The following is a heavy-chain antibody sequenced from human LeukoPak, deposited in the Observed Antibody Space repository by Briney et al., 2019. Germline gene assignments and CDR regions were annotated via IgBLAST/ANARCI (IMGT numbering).Heavy chain of an antibody. Sequence: PGASLRPSCAASGFIFSNYAMYWVRQAPGKGLEWVSAISGRSGSTYYADSVKGRFTISRDSSKNTLYLQMNSLRADDTAVYYCAKWGDYDVLTGYYVSDFWGQGTLATVSS. D-gene: IGHD3-9*01. V-gene: IGHV3-23*01. CDR1: GFIFSNYA. J-gene: IGHJ4*02. CDR3: AKWGDYDVLTGYYVSDF. CDR2: ISGRSGST.